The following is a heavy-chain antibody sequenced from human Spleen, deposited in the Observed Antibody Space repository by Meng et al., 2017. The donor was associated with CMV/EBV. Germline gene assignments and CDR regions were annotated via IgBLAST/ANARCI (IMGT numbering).Heavy chain of an antibody. D-gene: IGHD6-6*01. CDR3: AKDRQAQLDGMDV. J-gene: IGHJ6*02. Sequence: GESLKISCAASGFTFSTYWMHWVRQAPGKGLVWVSRINSDGTSTSYADSVKGRFTISRDNSKNTLYLQMNSLRAEDTAVYYCAKDRQAQLDGMDVWGQGTTVTVSS. CDR2: INSDGTST. V-gene: IGHV3-74*01. CDR1: GFTFSTYW.